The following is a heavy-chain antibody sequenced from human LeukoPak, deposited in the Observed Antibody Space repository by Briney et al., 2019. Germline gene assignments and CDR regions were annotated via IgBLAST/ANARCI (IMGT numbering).Heavy chain of an antibody. J-gene: IGHJ4*02. D-gene: IGHD1-1*01. Sequence: GWSLRLSCEASGFTFNRYAIHWVRQAPGKGLQWLAVISHDGDNEFYSDPVKGRFTMSRDNSRNSLYLQMNSLRPDDTAVYYCARDRVDLERGSFDHWGQGTLVTVSS. CDR3: ARDRVDLERGSFDH. V-gene: IGHV3-30-3*01. CDR2: ISHDGDNE. CDR1: GFTFNRYA.